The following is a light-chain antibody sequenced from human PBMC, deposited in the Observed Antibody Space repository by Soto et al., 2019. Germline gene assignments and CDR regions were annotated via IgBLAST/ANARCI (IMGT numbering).Light chain of an antibody. V-gene: IGLV2-14*01. J-gene: IGLJ1*01. CDR2: EVS. Sequence: QSVLTHPASVSGSPGQSITISCTGTSSDVGAYNYVSWFQQHPGKAPTLIISEVSNRPSGVSNRFSGSKSGNAASLTISGLQAEDEADYFCFSFTTDWTHVFGTGTKV. CDR1: SSDVGAYNY. CDR3: FSFTTDWTHV.